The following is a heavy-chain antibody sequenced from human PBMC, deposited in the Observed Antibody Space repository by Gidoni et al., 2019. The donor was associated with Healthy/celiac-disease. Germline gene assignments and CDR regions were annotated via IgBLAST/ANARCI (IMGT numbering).Heavy chain of an antibody. CDR3: ARDGDYYGDPGTFDI. Sequence: EVQLVESGGGLVQSGGSLRLSCAGSGFTFSRYSMNWVRQAPGKGLEWVSHVSSSSSTIYYADSLKGRFTISRDNAKNSLYLQMNSLRDEDTAVYYCARDGDYYGDPGTFDIWGQGTMVTVSS. J-gene: IGHJ3*02. D-gene: IGHD3-10*01. CDR2: VSSSSSTI. CDR1: GFTFSRYS. V-gene: IGHV3-48*02.